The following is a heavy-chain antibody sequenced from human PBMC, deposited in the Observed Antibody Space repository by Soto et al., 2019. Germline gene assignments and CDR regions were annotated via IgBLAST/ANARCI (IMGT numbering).Heavy chain of an antibody. V-gene: IGHV1-8*01. J-gene: IGHJ6*02. D-gene: IGHD6-6*01. CDR2: MNPNSGNT. CDR1: RYTFTSYD. CDR3: ARGKVAARAYYYYGMDV. Sequence: ASVKVSCKASRYTFTSYDINWVRQATGQGLEWMGWMNPNSGNTGYAQKFQGRVTMTRNTSIRTAYMELSSLRSEDTAVYYCARGKVAARAYYYYGMDVWGQGTTVTVSS.